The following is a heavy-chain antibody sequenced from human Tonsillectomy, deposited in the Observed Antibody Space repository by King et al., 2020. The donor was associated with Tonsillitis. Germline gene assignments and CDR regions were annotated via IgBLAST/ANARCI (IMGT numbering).Heavy chain of an antibody. V-gene: IGHV3-23*04. J-gene: IGHJ4*02. D-gene: IGHD6-19*01. Sequence: VQLVESGGGLVQPGGGSLRLSCAASGFTFISYAMSWVRQAPGKGLEWVSTISASGGSTYNADSVKGRFTISRDNSKDTLFLQMNSLRAEDTHIYYCAKDSGTGWKFDYWGQGTLATVSS. CDR1: GFTFISYA. CDR2: ISASGGST. CDR3: AKDSGTGWKFDY.